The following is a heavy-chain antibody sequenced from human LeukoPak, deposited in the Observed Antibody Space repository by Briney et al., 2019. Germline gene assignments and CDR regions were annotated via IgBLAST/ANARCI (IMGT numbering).Heavy chain of an antibody. CDR1: GYRFTAYW. CDR2: IFPTDSDT. Sequence: GESLKISWEGSGYRFTAYWIAWVRHMPGKGLEWMGTIFPTDSDTRYGPSLQGQVIISADRSTNTAYLQWSGLQASDTATYFCARLNRKGFYYYMDVWGKGTTVAVS. D-gene: IGHD1-14*01. CDR3: ARLNRKGFYYYMDV. V-gene: IGHV5-51*01. J-gene: IGHJ6*03.